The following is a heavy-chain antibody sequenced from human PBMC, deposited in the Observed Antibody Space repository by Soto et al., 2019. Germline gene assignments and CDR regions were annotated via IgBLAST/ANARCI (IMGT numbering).Heavy chain of an antibody. D-gene: IGHD1-26*01. CDR1: GYTFTSYA. J-gene: IGHJ4*02. CDR2: INAGNGNT. CDR3: AALKWELSAFDY. Sequence: ASVKVSCKASGYTFTSYAMHWVRQAPGQRLEWMGWINAGNGNTKYSQKFQGRVTITRDTPASTAYMELSSLRSEDTAVYYCAALKWELSAFDYWGQGTLVTVSS. V-gene: IGHV1-3*01.